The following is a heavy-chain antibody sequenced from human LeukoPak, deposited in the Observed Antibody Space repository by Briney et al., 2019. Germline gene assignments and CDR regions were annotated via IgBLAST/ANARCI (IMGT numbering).Heavy chain of an antibody. CDR2: IYTSGST. CDR1: GGSISSYY. J-gene: IGHJ4*02. V-gene: IGHV4-4*07. D-gene: IGHD6-13*01. CDR3: ARGRVAAAGTYLLD. Sequence: PSETLSLTCTVSGGSISSYYWSWIRQPAGKGLEWIGRIYTSGSTNYNPSLKSRVTISVDTSKNQFSLKLSSVTAADTAVYYCARGRVAAAGTYLLDWGQGTLVTVSS.